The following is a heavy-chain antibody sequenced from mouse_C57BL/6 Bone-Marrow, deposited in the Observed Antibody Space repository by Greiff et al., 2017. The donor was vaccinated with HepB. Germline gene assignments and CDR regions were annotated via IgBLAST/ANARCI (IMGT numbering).Heavy chain of an antibody. CDR2: ISYDGSN. Sequence: EVKLQESGPGLVKPSQSLSLTCSVTGYSITSGYYWNWIRQFPGNKLEWMGYISYDGSNNYNPSLKNRISITRDTSKNQFFLKLNSVTTEDTATYYCARDRQLRLQGFDYWGQGTTLTVSS. CDR3: ARDRQLRLQGFDY. CDR1: GYSITSGYY. V-gene: IGHV3-6*01. J-gene: IGHJ2*01. D-gene: IGHD3-2*02.